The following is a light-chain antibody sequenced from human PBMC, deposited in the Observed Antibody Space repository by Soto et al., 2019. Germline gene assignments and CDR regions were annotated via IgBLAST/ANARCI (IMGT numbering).Light chain of an antibody. CDR2: KAS. CDR1: QSISSW. J-gene: IGKJ2*01. CDR3: QQYNSYSYT. V-gene: IGKV1-5*03. Sequence: DIQMTQSPSTLSASVGDRVTITCRASQSISSWLAWYQQKPGKAPKLLIYKASSLESGVPSRFGGSGSGTEFTLTISSLQPDDFATYYRQQYNSYSYTFGQGTKLEIK.